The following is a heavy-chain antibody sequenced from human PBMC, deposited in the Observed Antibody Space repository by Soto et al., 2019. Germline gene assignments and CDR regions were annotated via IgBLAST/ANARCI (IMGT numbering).Heavy chain of an antibody. CDR2: IYWDDDK. V-gene: IGHV2-5*02. CDR3: AHRQAQGIGLAGTFDS. D-gene: IGHD6-19*01. J-gene: IGHJ4*02. CDR1: GFSFSTTGVG. Sequence: QITLKESGPTLVKPTQTLTLTCTFSGFSFSTTGVGVGWIRQPPGKALEWLALIYWDDDKRYSPSLKSRLTIPTATSNHPVVLTMTHLDPVDTATYYCAHRQAQGIGLAGTFDSRGQGPLVTVSS.